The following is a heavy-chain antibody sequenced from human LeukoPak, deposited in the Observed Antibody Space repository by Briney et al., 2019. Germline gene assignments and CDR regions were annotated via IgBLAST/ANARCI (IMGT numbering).Heavy chain of an antibody. D-gene: IGHD6-19*01. Sequence: NPSETLSLTCNVFGDSISNSYWSWIRQPPGKGLEWLGHIYNIGNTNYNPSLKSRVTISEDTSKNQFSLRLSSVTAADTAVYFCARTVHYSSGWSPTYYFDYWGQGTLVTVSS. J-gene: IGHJ4*02. V-gene: IGHV4-59*01. CDR1: GDSISNSY. CDR2: IYNIGNT. CDR3: ARTVHYSSGWSPTYYFDY.